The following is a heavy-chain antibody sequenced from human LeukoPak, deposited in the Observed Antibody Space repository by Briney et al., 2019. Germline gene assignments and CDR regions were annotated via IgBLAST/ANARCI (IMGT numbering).Heavy chain of an antibody. CDR3: ARDGRSGNFDK. Sequence: GGSLRLSCAASGFTFSRYWMNWVRQAPGKGLEWVANIKHDGSEKYYVDSVKGRFTISRDTAKNTLYLQMNSLRAEDTAVYYCARDGRSGNFDKWGQGTLVSVSS. CDR1: GFTFSRYW. CDR2: IKHDGSEK. J-gene: IGHJ4*02. V-gene: IGHV3-7*05. D-gene: IGHD1-26*01.